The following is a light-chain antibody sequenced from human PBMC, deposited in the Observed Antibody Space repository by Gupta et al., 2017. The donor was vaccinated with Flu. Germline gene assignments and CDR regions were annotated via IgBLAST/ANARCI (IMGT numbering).Light chain of an antibody. CDR2: QDS. V-gene: IGLV3-1*01. Sequence: SYELTQPPSVSVSPGQTASITCSGDKWGDKYACWYQQKPGQSPVLVIYQDSKRPSGIPERFSGSNSGTTATLTISGTQAMDEADYYCQAWDSSTAVFGGGTKLTVL. CDR3: QAWDSSTAV. J-gene: IGLJ3*02. CDR1: KWGDKY.